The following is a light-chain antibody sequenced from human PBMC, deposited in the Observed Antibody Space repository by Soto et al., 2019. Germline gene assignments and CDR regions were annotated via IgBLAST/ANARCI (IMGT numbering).Light chain of an antibody. V-gene: IGLV1-44*01. CDR2: SNN. CDR3: AAWDDSLNGYV. CDR1: SSNIGSNT. Sequence: QSVLTQPPSASGTPGQRVTISCSGSSSNIGSNTVNWSQQLPGTAPKLLIYSNNQRPSGVPGRFSGSKSGTSASLAISGLQSEDEADYYCAAWDDSLNGYVFGTGTKVTVL. J-gene: IGLJ1*01.